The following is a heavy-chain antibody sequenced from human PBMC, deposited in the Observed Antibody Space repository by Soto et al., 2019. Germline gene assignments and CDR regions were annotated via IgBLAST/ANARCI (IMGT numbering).Heavy chain of an antibody. Sequence: PGESLKISCKGSGYTFTDYWIGWVRQLPGKGLEWMGIIYPGDSDTRYSPSFQGHVTITVDKSTNTAYLQMNSLRAEDTAVYYCARDKVVRGVRGYYYGMDVWGQGTTVTVSS. CDR1: GYTFTDYW. V-gene: IGHV5-51*01. CDR3: ARDKVVRGVRGYYYGMDV. D-gene: IGHD3-10*01. CDR2: IYPGDSDT. J-gene: IGHJ6*02.